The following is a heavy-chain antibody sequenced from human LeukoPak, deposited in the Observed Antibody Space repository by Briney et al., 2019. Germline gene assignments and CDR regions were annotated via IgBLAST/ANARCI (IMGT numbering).Heavy chain of an antibody. V-gene: IGHV3-30*03. J-gene: IGHJ4*02. Sequence: GGSLRLSCAASGFTFSSYGMHWVRQAPGKGLEWVAVISYDGSNKYYADSVKGRFTISRDNSKNTLYLQMNSLRAEDTAVYYCARHQAAAVHGFLDYWGQGTLVTVSS. D-gene: IGHD6-13*01. CDR3: ARHQAAAVHGFLDY. CDR2: ISYDGSNK. CDR1: GFTFSSYG.